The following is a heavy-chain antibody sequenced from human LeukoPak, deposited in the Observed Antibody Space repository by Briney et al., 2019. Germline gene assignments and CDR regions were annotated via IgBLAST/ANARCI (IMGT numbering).Heavy chain of an antibody. CDR3: ARDQLYCTGGYCYFEY. CDR1: GFTFSSYC. V-gene: IGHV3-74*01. CDR2: INSNGSSI. Sequence: GGSLRLSCAASGFTFSSYCRRWVRHVPGKGLWWVSGINSNGSSITYAASVKGRFTISRDNAKNTLYLQMNSLRAEDTAVYYCARDQLYCTGGYCYFEYWGQGTLVTVSS. D-gene: IGHD2-8*02. J-gene: IGHJ4*02.